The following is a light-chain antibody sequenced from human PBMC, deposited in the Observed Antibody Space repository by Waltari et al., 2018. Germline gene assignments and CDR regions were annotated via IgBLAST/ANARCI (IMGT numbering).Light chain of an antibody. V-gene: IGKV1-5*03. CDR3: QQYNSYPWT. CDR1: QSISTW. Sequence: DIQLTQSPSTLPASVGDRVTITCRASQSISTWLAWYQQKPGKAPNLLIYKASTLQSGVPLRFGGSGSATEFTLTISSLQPDDFATYYCQQYNSYPWTFGQGTKVEIK. J-gene: IGKJ1*01. CDR2: KAS.